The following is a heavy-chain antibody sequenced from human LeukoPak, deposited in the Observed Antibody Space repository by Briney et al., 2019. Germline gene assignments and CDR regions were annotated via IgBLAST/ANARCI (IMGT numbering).Heavy chain of an antibody. CDR2: ISGSGGST. Sequence: PGGSLRLSCAASGFTFSSYAMSWVRQAPGKGLEWVSAISGSGGSTYYADSVKGRFTISRDNSKNTLYLQMNSLRAEDTAVYYCARAFGGVIVIQGYWGQGTLVTVSS. CDR3: ARAFGGVIVIQGY. CDR1: GFTFSSYA. D-gene: IGHD3-16*02. V-gene: IGHV3-23*01. J-gene: IGHJ4*02.